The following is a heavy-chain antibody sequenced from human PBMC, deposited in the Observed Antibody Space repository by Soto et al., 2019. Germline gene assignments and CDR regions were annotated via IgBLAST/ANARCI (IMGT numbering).Heavy chain of an antibody. D-gene: IGHD6-13*01. CDR3: AKAYSNSWPNDWFDP. J-gene: IGHJ5*02. V-gene: IGHV3-23*01. CDR1: GFTFSSYA. CDR2: ITGSGAGS. Sequence: EVQLLESGGGWLQPGGSLRLSCAASGFTFSSYAMNWVRQAPGKGLEWVSGITGSGAGSYYSDSVKGRFTISRDNSKNTLYLQMTSLRAEYTVVSYCAKAYSNSWPNDWFDPWGQGTLVTVSS.